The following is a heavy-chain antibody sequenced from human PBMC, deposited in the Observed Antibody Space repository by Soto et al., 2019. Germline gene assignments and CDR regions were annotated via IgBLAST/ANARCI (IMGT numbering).Heavy chain of an antibody. J-gene: IGHJ4*02. Sequence: QVQLVESGGGVVQPGRSLRLSCAASGFTFSSYAMHWVRQAPGKGLEWVAVISYDGSNKYYADSVKGRFTISRDNSKNTLYLQMNSLRAEGTAVYYCARDSPYYDFWSGYSGLIDYWGQGTLVTVSS. CDR3: ARDSPYYDFWSGYSGLIDY. D-gene: IGHD3-3*01. CDR1: GFTFSSYA. V-gene: IGHV3-30-3*01. CDR2: ISYDGSNK.